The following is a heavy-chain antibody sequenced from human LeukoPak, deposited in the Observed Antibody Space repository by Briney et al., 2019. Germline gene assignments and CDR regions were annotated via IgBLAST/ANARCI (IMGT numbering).Heavy chain of an antibody. CDR3: ASLSRYDGSGHSAFDI. CDR1: GYSFTSYW. Sequence: GGSLKISCKGSGYSFTSYWIGWVRQMPGKGLEWMGIIYPGDSDTRYSPSFQGQVTISADKSISTAYLQWSSLKASDTAMYYCASLSRYDGSGHSAFDIWGQGTMVTVSS. V-gene: IGHV5-51*01. D-gene: IGHD3-22*01. J-gene: IGHJ3*02. CDR2: IYPGDSDT.